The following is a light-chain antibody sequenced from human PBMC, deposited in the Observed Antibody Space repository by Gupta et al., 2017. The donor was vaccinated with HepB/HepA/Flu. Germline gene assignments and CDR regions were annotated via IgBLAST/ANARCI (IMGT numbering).Light chain of an antibody. J-gene: IGKJ5*01. CDR3: QQRSNWPRT. CDR1: QSVSSY. Sequence: EIVLTQSPSTLSLSPGERATLSCRASQSVSSYLAWYQQKPGQAPRLLIYDASNRATGIPARFSGSGSGTXFTLTIXSLEPADFAVYYCQQRSNWPRTFGXGTQLEIK. CDR2: DAS. V-gene: IGKV3-11*01.